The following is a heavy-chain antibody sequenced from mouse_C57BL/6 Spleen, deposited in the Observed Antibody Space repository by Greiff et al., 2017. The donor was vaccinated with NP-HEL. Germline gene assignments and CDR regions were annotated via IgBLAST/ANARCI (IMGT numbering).Heavy chain of an antibody. V-gene: IGHV1-53*01. Sequence: QVHVKQSGTELVKPGASVKLSCKASGYTFTSYWMHWVKQRPGQGLEWIGNINPSNGGTNYNEKFKSKATLTVDKSSSTAYMQLSSLTSEDSAVYYCAKESSYVGAYWGQGTLVTVSA. CDR3: AKESSYVGAY. CDR1: GYTFTSYW. J-gene: IGHJ3*01. D-gene: IGHD1-1*01. CDR2: INPSNGGT.